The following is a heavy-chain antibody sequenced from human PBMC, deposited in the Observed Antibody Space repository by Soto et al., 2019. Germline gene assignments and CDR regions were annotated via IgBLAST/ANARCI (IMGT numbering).Heavy chain of an antibody. J-gene: IGHJ4*02. CDR1: GLTFRSHA. V-gene: IGHV3-23*01. Sequence: EVQLLESGGGWVQPGGSLRPSCAASGLTFRSHAMSWVRQAPGQGLEGVSGISGGGGTTYYPDSVRGRFTISRVNSKNTVLLQIDSLRADDTDVYYCAKAQGVATIRSNCAYLGQGTLVTVSS. CDR2: ISGGGGTT. CDR3: AKAQGVATIRSNCAY. D-gene: IGHD5-12*01.